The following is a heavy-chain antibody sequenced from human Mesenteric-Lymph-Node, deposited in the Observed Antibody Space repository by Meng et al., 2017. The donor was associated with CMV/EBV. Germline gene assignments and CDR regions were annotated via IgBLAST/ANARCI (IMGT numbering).Heavy chain of an antibody. CDR3: ARDYRVGARGGMDV. D-gene: IGHD1-26*01. J-gene: IGHJ6*02. V-gene: IGHV3-74*01. CDR1: GFIFSSYW. Sequence: GESLKISCAASGFIFSSYWMHWVRQAPGKGLVWVSRINSDGSSTSYADSVKGRFTISRDNSKNTLYLQMNSLRAEDTAVYYCARDYRVGARGGMDVWGQGTTVTVSS. CDR2: INSDGSST.